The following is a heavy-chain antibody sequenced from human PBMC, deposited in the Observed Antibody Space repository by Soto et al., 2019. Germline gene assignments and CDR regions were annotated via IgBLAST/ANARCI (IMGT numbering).Heavy chain of an antibody. CDR1: GFTFSSYA. Sequence: EVQLLESGGGLVQPGGSLRLSCAASGFTFSSYAMSWVRQPPGKGLEWVSAISAGGASTYSADSVKGRFTISRDNSKNTLYLQMNSLRAEDTAVYYCAKDTSGAAGIRGFDYWGQGTLVTVSS. CDR2: ISAGGAST. J-gene: IGHJ4*02. CDR3: AKDTSGAAGIRGFDY. D-gene: IGHD6-13*01. V-gene: IGHV3-23*01.